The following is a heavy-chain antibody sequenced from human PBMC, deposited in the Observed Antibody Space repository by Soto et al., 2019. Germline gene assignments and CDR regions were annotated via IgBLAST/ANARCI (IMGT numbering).Heavy chain of an antibody. J-gene: IGHJ5*02. D-gene: IGHD6-6*01. CDR3: KGGHSSSSRGFDP. CDR2: IRSKGYGGTT. Sequence: PGXSLILSCTASGFTFGDYAMSCFRQAPFKGLEWVGLIRSKGYGGTTEYAASVKGRFTISRDDSKSIAYLQMNGPKTEDTAIYYCKGGHSSSSRGFDPWGQGTLVTVSS. V-gene: IGHV3-49*03. CDR1: GFTFGDYA.